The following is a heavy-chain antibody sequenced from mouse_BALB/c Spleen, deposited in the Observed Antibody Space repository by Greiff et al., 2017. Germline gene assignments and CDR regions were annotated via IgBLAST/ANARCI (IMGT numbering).Heavy chain of an antibody. J-gene: IGHJ4*01. CDR1: GFNIKDTY. CDR3: ARSTYGRGAMDD. D-gene: IGHD1-1*01. CDR2: IDPANGNT. Sequence: VQLKESGAELVKPGASVKLSCTASGFNIKDTYMHWVKQRPEQGLEWIGRIDPANGNTKYDPKFQGKATITADTSSNTAYLQLSSLTSEDTAVYYCARSTYGRGAMDDWGQGTSVTVSS. V-gene: IGHV14-3*02.